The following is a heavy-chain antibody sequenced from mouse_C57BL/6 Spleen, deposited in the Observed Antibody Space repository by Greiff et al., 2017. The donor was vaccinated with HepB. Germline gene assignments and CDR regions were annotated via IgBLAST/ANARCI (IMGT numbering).Heavy chain of an antibody. V-gene: IGHV1-85*01. J-gene: IGHJ4*01. CDR1: GYTFTSYD. CDR2: IYPRDGST. D-gene: IGHD2-4*01. Sequence: QVQLKESGPELVKPGASVKLSCKASGYTFTSYDINWVKQRPGQGLEWIGWIYPRDGSTKYNEKFKGKATLTVDTSSSTAYMELHSLTSEDSAVYFCAREDYLYAMDYWGQGTSVTVSS. CDR3: AREDYLYAMDY.